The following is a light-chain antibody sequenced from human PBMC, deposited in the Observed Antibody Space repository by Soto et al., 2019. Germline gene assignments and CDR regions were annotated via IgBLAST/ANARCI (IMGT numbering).Light chain of an antibody. CDR2: DVS. Sequence: QSVLAQPASVSGSPGQSITISCSGTSSDVGASNYVSWYQQHPGEAPKLLIYDVSYRPSGVSNRFSGSKSANTASLTISGLQAEDEADYFCSSYTTSAPGVLFGGGTKVTVL. J-gene: IGLJ2*01. V-gene: IGLV2-14*03. CDR3: SSYTTSAPGVL. CDR1: SSDVGASNY.